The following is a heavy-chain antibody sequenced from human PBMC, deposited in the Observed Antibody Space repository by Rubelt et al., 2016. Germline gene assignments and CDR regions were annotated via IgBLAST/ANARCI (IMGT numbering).Heavy chain of an antibody. J-gene: IGHJ4*02. CDR2: ISGSRGST. V-gene: IGHV3-23*01. Sequence: GKGPEWVSVISGSRGSTYYADSVKGRFTISRDNSKDTLYLQMNSLRVEDTAVYYCAKGPPLRWGQGTLVTVSS. CDR3: AKGPPLR.